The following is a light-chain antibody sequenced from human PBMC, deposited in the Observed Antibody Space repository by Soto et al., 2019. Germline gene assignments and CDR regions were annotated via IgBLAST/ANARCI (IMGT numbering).Light chain of an antibody. J-gene: IGKJ4*01. CDR3: QQRSNWPLT. Sequence: EIVLTQSPATLSLSPGERATLSCRASQSVSSYLAWYQQKPGQAPRLLLYDASNRATGIPARFSGSGSGTDFTLTSSSLGPEDFAVYYWQQRSNWPLTFGGGTKVEIK. CDR1: QSVSSY. V-gene: IGKV3-11*01. CDR2: DAS.